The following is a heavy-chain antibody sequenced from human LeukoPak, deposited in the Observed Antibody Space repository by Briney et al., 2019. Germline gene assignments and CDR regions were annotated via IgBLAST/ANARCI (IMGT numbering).Heavy chain of an antibody. D-gene: IGHD5-24*01. V-gene: IGHV1-46*01. CDR2: LNPGGGST. Sequence: ASVKVSCKASGYTFTSYGISWVRQAPGQGLEWMGKLNPGGGSTIYAQKFQGRVTMTRDTSTNTVYMELSSLRSEDTAVYYCARAEGRGGYSHGDHWGQGTLVTVSS. CDR3: ARAEGRGGYSHGDH. J-gene: IGHJ4*02. CDR1: GYTFTSYG.